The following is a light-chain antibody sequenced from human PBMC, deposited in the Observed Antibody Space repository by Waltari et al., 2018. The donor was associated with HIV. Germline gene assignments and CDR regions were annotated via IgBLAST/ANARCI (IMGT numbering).Light chain of an antibody. CDR1: SLRSYY. J-gene: IGLJ2*01. V-gene: IGLV3-19*01. Sequence: SSEVTQAPAVSVALGQTVRITCQGDSLRSYYARWYQQKPGQATLLVIYGKNNRPSGIPDRFSGSSSGNTASLTITGAQAEDEADYYCNSRDSSGNHVVFGGGTKLTVL. CDR3: NSRDSSGNHVV. CDR2: GKN.